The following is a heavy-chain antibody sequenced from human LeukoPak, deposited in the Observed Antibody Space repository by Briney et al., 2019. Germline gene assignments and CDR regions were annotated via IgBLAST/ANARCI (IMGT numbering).Heavy chain of an antibody. V-gene: IGHV1-24*01. J-gene: IGHJ6*02. D-gene: IGHD6-13*01. CDR1: GYTLTELS. CDR3: ARDANGIAAAGPWGGMDV. CDR2: FDPEDGET. Sequence: GASVKVSCKVSGYTLTELSMHWVRQAPGKGLEWMGGFDPEDGETIYAQKFQGRVTMTEDTSTDTAYMELSRLRSDDTAVYYCARDANGIAAAGPWGGMDVWGQGTTVTVSS.